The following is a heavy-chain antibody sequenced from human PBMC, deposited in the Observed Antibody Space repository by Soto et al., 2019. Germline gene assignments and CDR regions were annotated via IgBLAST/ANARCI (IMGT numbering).Heavy chain of an antibody. D-gene: IGHD6-6*01. V-gene: IGHV4-39*01. CDR1: GDSLSSSTYY. CDR2: IYHTGTT. Sequence: PSETLSLTCTVSGDSLSSSTYYWGWIRQPPGKGLEWIGCIYHTGTTYYNPSLKSRVTISVDTSKNQFSLKLSSVTAADTAVYYFAILYLRSSSMFDYPDQGTLATVSS. CDR3: AILYLRSSSMFDY. J-gene: IGHJ4*02.